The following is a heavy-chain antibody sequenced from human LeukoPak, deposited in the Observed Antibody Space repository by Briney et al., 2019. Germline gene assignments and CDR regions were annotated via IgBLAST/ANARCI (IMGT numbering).Heavy chain of an antibody. J-gene: IGHJ4*02. CDR1: GFTFSSYG. CDR2: ISYDGSNK. D-gene: IGHD1-26*01. V-gene: IGHV3-30*18. CDR3: AKLSKGATPW. Sequence: GGSLRLSCAASGFTFSSYGMHWVRQAPGKGLEWVAVISYDGSNKYYADSVKGRFTISRDNSKNTLYLQMNSLRAEDTAVYYCAKLSKGATPWWGQGTLVTVSS.